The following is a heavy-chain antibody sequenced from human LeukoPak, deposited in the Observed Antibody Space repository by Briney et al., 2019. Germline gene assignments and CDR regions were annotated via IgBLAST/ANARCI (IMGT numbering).Heavy chain of an antibody. V-gene: IGHV3-23*01. CDR2: ISGSGGST. CDR1: GFTFSSYA. Sequence: GGSLRLSCTASGFTFSSYAMSWVREAAGQGLEWFSAISGSGGSTYYADSVKGRFTISRDNSEDPLDLQMHSLGAQDTAVYFGGKDLGVCENWGQGTLVTVSS. CDR3: GKDLGVCEN. J-gene: IGHJ4*02. D-gene: IGHD3-16*01.